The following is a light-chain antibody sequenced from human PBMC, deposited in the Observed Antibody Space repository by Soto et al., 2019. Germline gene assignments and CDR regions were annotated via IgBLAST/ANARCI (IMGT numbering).Light chain of an antibody. CDR1: QSISSW. CDR2: KAS. J-gene: IGKJ1*01. Sequence: DIQMTQSPSTLSASVGDRVTITCRASQSISSWLAWYQQKPGKAPKLLIYKASSLESGVPSRFSGSGSGTEFTLTISSLQPDDFATYYCQQYNSYSEGTFGQVTKVEIK. V-gene: IGKV1-5*03. CDR3: QQYNSYSEGT.